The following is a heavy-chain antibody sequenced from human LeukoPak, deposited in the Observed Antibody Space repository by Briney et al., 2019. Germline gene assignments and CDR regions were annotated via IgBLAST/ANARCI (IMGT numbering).Heavy chain of an antibody. V-gene: IGHV5-51*01. CDR3: ARQPELGIYDY. Sequence: GESLKISCKGSGYSFTSYWIGWVRQMPGKGLELMGIIYPGDSDTRYSPSSQAKVTISADKSISTAYLQWSSLKASDTAMYYCARQPELGIYDYWGQGTLVTVSS. CDR1: GYSFTSYW. CDR2: IYPGDSDT. J-gene: IGHJ4*02. D-gene: IGHD7-27*01.